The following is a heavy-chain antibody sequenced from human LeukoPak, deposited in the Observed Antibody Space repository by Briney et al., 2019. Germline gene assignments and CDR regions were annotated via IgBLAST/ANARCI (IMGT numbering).Heavy chain of an antibody. CDR1: GYTFIGYY. D-gene: IGHD5-24*01. Sequence: GASVKVSCKASGYTFIGYYMHWVRRAPGHGLEWMGWINPHSGGTNSEQNFQGRVTMSRDTSISTVYMELSRLRSDDTALYYCAREGVIGDGYNFFDYWGQGSLVTVSS. J-gene: IGHJ4*02. V-gene: IGHV1-2*02. CDR3: AREGVIGDGYNFFDY. CDR2: INPHSGGT.